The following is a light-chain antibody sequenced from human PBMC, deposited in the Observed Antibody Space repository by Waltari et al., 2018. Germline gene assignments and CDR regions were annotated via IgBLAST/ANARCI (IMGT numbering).Light chain of an antibody. J-gene: IGKJ4*01. V-gene: IGKV3-11*01. CDR3: QQRSNWPPT. Sequence: ETVLTQSPATLSLSPGERATLSCRASQSVSSYLAWYQQKPGQAPRLLIYDASNRATGIPARFSGSGSGTDFTLTISSLEPEDFAVYYCQQRSNWPPTFGGGTKVEI. CDR1: QSVSSY. CDR2: DAS.